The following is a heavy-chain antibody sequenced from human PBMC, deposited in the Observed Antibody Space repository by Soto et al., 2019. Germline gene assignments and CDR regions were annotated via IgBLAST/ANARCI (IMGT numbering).Heavy chain of an antibody. J-gene: IGHJ4*02. V-gene: IGHV1-69*02. CDR2: VNPILSMS. CDR1: GDTFNFYS. CDR3: ASSYGSGYRAFDY. Sequence: QVQLVQSGAEVKRPGSSVKVSCKASGDTFNFYSINWVRQAPGVGLEWVGRVNPILSMSNYAQRFQGRVTMNADKSTSPAYMELRSLRSEDTVIYYCASSYGSGYRAFDYWGQGALVTVSS. D-gene: IGHD3-10*01.